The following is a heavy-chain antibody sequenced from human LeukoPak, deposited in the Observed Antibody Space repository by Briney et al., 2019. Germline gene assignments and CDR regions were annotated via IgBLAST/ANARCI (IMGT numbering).Heavy chain of an antibody. J-gene: IGHJ6*02. CDR2: ISAYNGNT. CDR3: ARGIFGYSSGWYYYYGMDV. D-gene: IGHD6-19*01. Sequence: ASVKVSCKASGYTFTSYGISWVRQAPGQGLEWMGWISAYNGNTNYAQKLQGRVTMTTDTSTSTAYMELRSLRSDDTAVYYCARGIFGYSSGWYYYYGMDVWGQGTTDTVSS. CDR1: GYTFTSYG. V-gene: IGHV1-18*01.